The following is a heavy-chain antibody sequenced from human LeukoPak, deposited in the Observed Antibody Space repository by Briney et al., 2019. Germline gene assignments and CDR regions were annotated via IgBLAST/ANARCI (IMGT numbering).Heavy chain of an antibody. D-gene: IGHD6-19*01. CDR1: GYTFTSYD. V-gene: IGHV1-8*03. J-gene: IGHJ6*03. CDR2: MNPNSGNT. CDR3: ARVLSGWHENYYYYYYMDV. Sequence: ASVKVSCKASGYTFTSYDINWVRQATGQGLERMGWMNPNSGNTGYVQKFQGRVTITRNTSISTAYMELSSLRSEDTAVYYCARVLSGWHENYYYYYYMDVWGKGTTVTVSS.